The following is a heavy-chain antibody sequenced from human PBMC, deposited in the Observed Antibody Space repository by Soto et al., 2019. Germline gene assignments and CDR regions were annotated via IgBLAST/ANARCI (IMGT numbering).Heavy chain of an antibody. V-gene: IGHV3-74*01. CDR2: MNSDGRTT. CDR3: ATAEVDY. CDR1: GFTVTSNG. Sequence: SLRLSCGVSGFTVTSNGVSWVRQAPGKGLEWVSRMNSDGRTTNYADSVKGRFTVSRDNAKNTLYLQMNSLRAEDTAVYYCATAEVDYWGPGTLVTVSS. J-gene: IGHJ4*02.